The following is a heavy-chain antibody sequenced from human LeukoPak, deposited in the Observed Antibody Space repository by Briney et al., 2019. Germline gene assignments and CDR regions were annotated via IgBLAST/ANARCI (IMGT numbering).Heavy chain of an antibody. CDR1: GYSFSSYW. CDR3: ARHDSGYDTGGIDY. Sequence: GESLKISCKGSGYSFSSYWIGWVRQMPGKGLEWMGIVYPGDSDTKYSPSFQGHVTISADKSITTAYQQWSSLKASDTAMYYCARHDSGYDTGGIDYWGQGTLVTVSS. V-gene: IGHV5-51*01. CDR2: VYPGDSDT. D-gene: IGHD5-12*01. J-gene: IGHJ4*02.